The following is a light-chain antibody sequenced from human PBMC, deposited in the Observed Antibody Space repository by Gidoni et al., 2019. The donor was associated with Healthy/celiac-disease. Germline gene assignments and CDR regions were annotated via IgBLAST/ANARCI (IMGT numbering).Light chain of an antibody. CDR3: QQYNNWPRT. J-gene: IGKJ1*01. CDR1: QSVNSN. Sequence: EIVMTQSPATLSVSPGERATLSCRASQSVNSNLAWYQQKPGQAPRLLIYGASTRATGIPARFSGSGSGTEFTLTISSLQSEDFAVYYCQQYNNWPRTFGQETKVETK. CDR2: GAS. V-gene: IGKV3-15*01.